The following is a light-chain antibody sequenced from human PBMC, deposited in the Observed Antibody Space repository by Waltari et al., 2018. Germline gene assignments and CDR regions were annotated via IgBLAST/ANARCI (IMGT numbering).Light chain of an antibody. V-gene: IGLV2-23*02. J-gene: IGLJ3*02. CDR3: CSYAGSTTRWV. CDR2: AVS. CDR1: SSDVGSYTL. Sequence: QSALTQPASVSGSPGQSITISCTGTSSDVGSYTLVSWYQQHPGQAPKLIIYAVSKRPSRASARFSGAKSGNTASLTISGLQAEDEADYYCCSYAGSTTRWVFGGGTKLTVL.